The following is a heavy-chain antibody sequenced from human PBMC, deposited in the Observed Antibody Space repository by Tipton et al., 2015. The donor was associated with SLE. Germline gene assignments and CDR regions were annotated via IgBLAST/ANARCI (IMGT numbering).Heavy chain of an antibody. J-gene: IGHJ6*03. Sequence: TLSLTCAVYGGSFSGHYWSWIRQPPGKGLEWIGEINHSGSTNYNPSLKSRVTISVDTSKNQFSLKLSSVTAADTAVYYCARGSGSSSAHYYYYYMDVWGKGTTFTVSS. D-gene: IGHD6-6*01. CDR3: ARGSGSSSAHYYYYYMDV. CDR1: GGSFSGHY. CDR2: INHSGST. V-gene: IGHV4-34*01.